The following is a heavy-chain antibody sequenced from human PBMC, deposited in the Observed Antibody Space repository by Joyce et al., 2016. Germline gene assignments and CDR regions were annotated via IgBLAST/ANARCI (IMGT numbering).Heavy chain of an antibody. CDR2: ISGTSCYI. D-gene: IGHD3-16*01. CDR1: GSTFSSSS. J-gene: IGHJ6*02. Sequence: QLVESGGGVVKSGGYLRLSCKASGSTFSSSSMSGFRQAPGKGLGWVAAISGTSCYIFHAETVRGRFTVSRDNAKKTLYLQMNSLRAEDSAVFYCARGGISYYYAMDVWGQGTTVTVSS. V-gene: IGHV3-21*01. CDR3: ARGGISYYYAMDV.